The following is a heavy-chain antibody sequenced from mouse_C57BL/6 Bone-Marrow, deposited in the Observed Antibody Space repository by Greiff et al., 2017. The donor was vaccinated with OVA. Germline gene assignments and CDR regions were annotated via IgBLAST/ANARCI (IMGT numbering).Heavy chain of an antibody. CDR3: ARGMVTTGAMDY. J-gene: IGHJ4*01. CDR1: GFTFSDFY. V-gene: IGHV7-1*01. Sequence: EVKVVESGGGLVQSGRSLRLSCATSGFTFSDFYMEWVRQAPGKGLEWIAASRNKANDYTTEYSASVKGRFIVSRDTSQSILYLQMNALRAEDTAIYYCARGMVTTGAMDYWGQGTSVTVSS. D-gene: IGHD2-2*01. CDR2: SRNKANDYTT.